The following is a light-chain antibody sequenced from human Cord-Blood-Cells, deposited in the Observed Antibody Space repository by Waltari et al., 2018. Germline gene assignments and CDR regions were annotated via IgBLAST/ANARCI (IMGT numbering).Light chain of an antibody. CDR3: SSYTSSSTPV. CDR2: DVS. V-gene: IGLV2-14*01. Sequence: QSALTQPASVSGSPGQSITISCTGTSSDVGGYNYVSWYQQHPGKAPKLMIYDVSKGPSGVSNRFSGSKSGNTASLTISGLQAEDEADYYCSSYTSSSTPVFGGGTKLTVL. J-gene: IGLJ3*02. CDR1: SSDVGGYNY.